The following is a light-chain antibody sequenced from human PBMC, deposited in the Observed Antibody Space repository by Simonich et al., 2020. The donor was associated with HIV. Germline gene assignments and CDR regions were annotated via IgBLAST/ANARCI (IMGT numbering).Light chain of an antibody. V-gene: IGLV1-40*01. CDR2: GNN. Sequence: QSVLTQPPSVSGAPGQRVTISCTGSSSNIGAGYDVHWYQQLRGTAPKLLIYGNNKRPSGVPDRISGSKSGTSASLAITGLQPEDEADYHCQSYDSSLSGWVFGGGTKLTVL. CDR1: SSNIGAGYD. J-gene: IGLJ3*02. CDR3: QSYDSSLSGWV.